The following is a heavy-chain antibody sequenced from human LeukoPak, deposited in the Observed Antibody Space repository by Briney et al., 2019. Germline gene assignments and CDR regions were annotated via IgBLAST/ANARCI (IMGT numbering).Heavy chain of an antibody. V-gene: IGHV3-7*01. CDR2: IRGDAGDK. CDR1: GFTFSRYW. Sequence: GGSLRLSCAASGFTFSRYWMAWVRQAPGKGLEWVANIRGDAGDKGSADSVKGRFTISRDNGKNSLYLQMNSLTAEDTAVYYCARDMRGALDFWGQGTLVVVSS. CDR3: ARDMRGALDF. J-gene: IGHJ4*02. D-gene: IGHD2-15*01.